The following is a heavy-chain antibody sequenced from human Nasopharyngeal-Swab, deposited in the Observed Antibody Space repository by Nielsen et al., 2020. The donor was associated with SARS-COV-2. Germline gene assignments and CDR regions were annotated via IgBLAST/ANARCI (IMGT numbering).Heavy chain of an antibody. J-gene: IGHJ5*02. CDR2: IYYSGST. Sequence: WIRQPPGKGLEWIGYIYYSGSTYYNPSLKSRVTISVDTSKNQFSLKLSSVTAADTAVYYCARYSLWLPVNWFDPWGQGTRVTVSS. CDR3: ARYSLWLPVNWFDP. D-gene: IGHD5-18*01. V-gene: IGHV4-30-4*01.